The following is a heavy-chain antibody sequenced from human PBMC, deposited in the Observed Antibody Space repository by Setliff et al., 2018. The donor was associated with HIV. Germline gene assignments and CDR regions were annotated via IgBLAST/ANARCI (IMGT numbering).Heavy chain of an antibody. CDR3: ARDRVLFGWFDP. V-gene: IGHV3-23*01. CDR1: GFTFSTYP. Sequence: GGSLRLSCAASGFTFSTYPMSWVRQAPGKGLEWVSGISGSGGSTYYADSVKGRFTISRDNSKNTLYLQMNSLRVEDTAVYYCARDRVLFGWFDPWGQGTLVTVSS. CDR2: ISGSGGST. D-gene: IGHD2-15*01. J-gene: IGHJ5*02.